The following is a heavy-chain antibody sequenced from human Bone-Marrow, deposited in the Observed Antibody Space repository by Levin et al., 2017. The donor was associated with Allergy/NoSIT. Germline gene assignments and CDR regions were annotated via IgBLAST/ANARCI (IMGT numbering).Heavy chain of an antibody. CDR1: GFTFSTYW. J-gene: IGHJ4*02. CDR2: IKQDGSAM. V-gene: IGHV3-7*04. D-gene: IGHD1-1*01. Sequence: GESLKISCAGSGFTFSTYWMNWVRQAPGKGLEWVANIKQDGSAMYYVDSVKGRFTISRDNAKNSLYLQMNSLRAEDTAVYYCAGGSGWIFDCWGQGTLVTVSS. CDR3: AGGSGWIFDC.